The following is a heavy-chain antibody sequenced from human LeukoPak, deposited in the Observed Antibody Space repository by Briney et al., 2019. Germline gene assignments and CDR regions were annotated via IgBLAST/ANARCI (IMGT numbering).Heavy chain of an antibody. V-gene: IGHV4-61*02. D-gene: IGHD3-10*01. CDR1: GGSMSSGSYY. CDR3: ARQWFGELFYAFDI. J-gene: IGHJ3*02. CDR2: IYTSGST. Sequence: PSETLSLTCTVSGGSMSSGSYYWSWIRQPAGKGLEWIGRIYTSGSTNYNPSLKSRTTISVDTSKNQFSLKLSSVTAADTAVYYCARQWFGELFYAFDIWGQGTMVTVSS.